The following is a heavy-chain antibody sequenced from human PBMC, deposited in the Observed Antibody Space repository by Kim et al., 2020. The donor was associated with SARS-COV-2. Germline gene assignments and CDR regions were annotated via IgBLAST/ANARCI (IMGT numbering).Heavy chain of an antibody. CDR3: ASWGSYSAFDY. Sequence: GGSLRLSCAASGFTFSSYAMHWVRQAPGKGLEWVAVISYDGSNKYYADSVKGRFTISRDNSKNTLYLQMNSLRAEDTAVYYCASWGSYSAFDYCGQGTLVTVSS. V-gene: IGHV3-30*04. J-gene: IGHJ4*02. CDR2: ISYDGSNK. CDR1: GFTFSSYA. D-gene: IGHD1-26*01.